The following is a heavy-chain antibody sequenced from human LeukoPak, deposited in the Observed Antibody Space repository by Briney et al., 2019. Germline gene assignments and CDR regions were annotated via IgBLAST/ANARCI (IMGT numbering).Heavy chain of an antibody. V-gene: IGHV1-18*01. CDR3: ARLLGIAAADWFDP. CDR1: GYTFTSYG. D-gene: IGHD6-13*01. J-gene: IGHJ5*02. Sequence: GASVKVSCKSSGYTFTSYGISWVRQAPGQGLAWMGWISAYNGNTNYAQKLQGRVTMTTDTSTSTAYMELRCLTSDETAVYYCARLLGIAAADWFDPWGQGTLVTVSS. CDR2: ISAYNGNT.